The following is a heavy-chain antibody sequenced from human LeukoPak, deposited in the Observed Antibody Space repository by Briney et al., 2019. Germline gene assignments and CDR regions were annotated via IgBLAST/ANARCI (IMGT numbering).Heavy chain of an antibody. CDR3: ARAEDQGRYFDWLPGFAS. V-gene: IGHV1-69*13. D-gene: IGHD3-9*01. CDR2: ILPIFGTA. J-gene: IGHJ5*01. CDR1: GGTFSSYA. Sequence: SVKVSCKASGGTFSSYAISWVRQAPGQGLEWMGGILPIFGTAIYAQKFQGRVTVTADEPTSTAYMELSSLRSEDTAVYYCARAEDQGRYFDWLPGFASWGQGTLVTVSS.